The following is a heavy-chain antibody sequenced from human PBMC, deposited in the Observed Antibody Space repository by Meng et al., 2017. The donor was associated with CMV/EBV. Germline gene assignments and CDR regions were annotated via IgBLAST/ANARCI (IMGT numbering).Heavy chain of an antibody. CDR2: IIPILGIA. V-gene: IGHV1-69*10. J-gene: IGHJ6*02. CDR3: ARKVAACYYYGMDV. CDR1: GGTFISYA. D-gene: IGHD6-25*01. Sequence: SVNVSCKASGGTFISYAISWLRQAPGQGREWMGGIIPILGIANYAQKFQGRVTITADKSTSTAYMELSSLGSEDTAVYYCARKVAACYYYGMDVWGQGTTVTVSS.